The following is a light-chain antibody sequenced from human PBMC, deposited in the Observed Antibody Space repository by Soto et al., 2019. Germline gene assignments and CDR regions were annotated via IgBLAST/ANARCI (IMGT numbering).Light chain of an antibody. V-gene: IGKV3-15*01. CDR1: HIISSD. CDR3: QHFNNWPPELT. Sequence: EIVLTQSPGTLSLSPGERSTVSCRSSHIISSDYLAWHQQRPGQAPRLLIYGASTRATGVPARFSGSGSGTEFTLTISSLQSEDFATYYCQHFNNWPPELTFGGGTKVDIK. CDR2: GAS. J-gene: IGKJ4*01.